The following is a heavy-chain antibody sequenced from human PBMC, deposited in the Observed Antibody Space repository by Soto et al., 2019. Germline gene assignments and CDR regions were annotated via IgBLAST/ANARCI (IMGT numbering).Heavy chain of an antibody. CDR2: VYYTGSI. J-gene: IGHJ5*01. Sequence: PSETLSLTCTVSGASVSSDSHFWSWIRQPPGKGLEWIGYVYYTGSITYNPSLKSRLTILVDTSKSQFSLRLSSMTAADTAVYYCARVTSRDGYKNWFDSWGQGALVTVS. CDR3: ARVTSRDGYKNWFDS. CDR1: GASVSSDSHF. D-gene: IGHD5-12*01. V-gene: IGHV4-61*01.